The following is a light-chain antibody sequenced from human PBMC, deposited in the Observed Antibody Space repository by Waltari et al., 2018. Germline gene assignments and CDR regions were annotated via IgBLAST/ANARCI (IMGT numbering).Light chain of an antibody. CDR1: QSVSSN. V-gene: IGKV3D-15*01. Sequence: EIVMTQSPATLSLSPGERATLSCGASQSVSSNLAWYQQKPGQAPRLLIYGASNRASGIPDRVSGSGSGADFTLTISSLEPEDVAVYYCQQNNNWPLTFGGGTKVEIK. J-gene: IGKJ4*01. CDR3: QQNNNWPLT. CDR2: GAS.